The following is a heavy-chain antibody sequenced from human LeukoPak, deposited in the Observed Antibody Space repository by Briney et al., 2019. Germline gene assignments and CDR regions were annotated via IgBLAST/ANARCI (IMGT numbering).Heavy chain of an antibody. CDR1: GFTFSTYA. Sequence: PGGSLRLSCAASGFTFSTYAMSWVRQAPGKGLEWVSSITGSGDNTYSADSIKGRFTISRDNSKNTLYLQMTSLRAEDTAIYYCAKARFGGPPWDSWGQGTLVTVSS. D-gene: IGHD3-16*01. V-gene: IGHV3-23*01. CDR3: AKARFGGPPWDS. J-gene: IGHJ5*01. CDR2: ITGSGDNT.